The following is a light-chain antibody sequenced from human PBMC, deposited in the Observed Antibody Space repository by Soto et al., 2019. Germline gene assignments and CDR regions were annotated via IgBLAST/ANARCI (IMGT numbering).Light chain of an antibody. Sequence: EVVLTQSPGTLSLSPWERATLSCRASQTVITNYVAWYQQKAGQAPRLLIFGASTRATGIPDRFSGSGSGTDFTLTISSLEPEDFAVYYCQQRVNWLTFGGGTKVDIK. CDR2: GAS. CDR1: QTVITNY. CDR3: QQRVNWLT. J-gene: IGKJ4*01. V-gene: IGKV3D-20*02.